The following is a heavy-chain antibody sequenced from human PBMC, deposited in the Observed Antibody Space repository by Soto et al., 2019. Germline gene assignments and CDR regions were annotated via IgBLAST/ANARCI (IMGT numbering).Heavy chain of an antibody. V-gene: IGHV3-30-3*01. CDR3: ARVAGSYTPQYYSYGMDV. CDR2: ISYDGSNK. J-gene: IGHJ6*02. CDR1: GFTFSSYA. Sequence: GGSLRLSCAASGFTFSSYAMHWVRQAPGKGLEWVAVISYDGSNKYYADSVKGRFTISRDNSKNTLYLQMNSLRAEDTAVYYCARVAGSYTPQYYSYGMDVWGQGTTVTV. D-gene: IGHD2-2*02.